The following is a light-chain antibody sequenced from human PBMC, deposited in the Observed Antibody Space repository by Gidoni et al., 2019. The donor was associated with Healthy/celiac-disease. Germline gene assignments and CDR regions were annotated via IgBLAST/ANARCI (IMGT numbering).Light chain of an antibody. CDR3: QVWDSLTDHYV. CDR1: GIASKS. V-gene: IGLV3-21*02. Sequence: SYVLTQPPSEAVAQGQTAKVTCGGDGIASKSVHWYHQKPGQAPVLVVYDDKDRPSGIPDRFSGSNSGNTATLTITRIEPGDEADSSCQVWDSLTDHYVFGGGTKVTVL. J-gene: IGLJ1*01. CDR2: DDK.